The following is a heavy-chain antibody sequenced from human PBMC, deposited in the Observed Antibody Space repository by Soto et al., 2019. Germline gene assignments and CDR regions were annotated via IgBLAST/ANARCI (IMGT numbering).Heavy chain of an antibody. CDR2: IDPSDSYT. V-gene: IGHV5-10-1*01. CDR3: ARHPGRIAARLYYYYGMDV. D-gene: IGHD6-6*01. Sequence: GESLKISCKGSGYSFTSYWISWVRQMPGKGLDWMGRIDPSDSYTNYSPSFQGHVTISADKSISTAYLQWSSLKASDTAMYYCARHPGRIAARLYYYYGMDVWGQGTTVTVSS. J-gene: IGHJ6*02. CDR1: GYSFTSYW.